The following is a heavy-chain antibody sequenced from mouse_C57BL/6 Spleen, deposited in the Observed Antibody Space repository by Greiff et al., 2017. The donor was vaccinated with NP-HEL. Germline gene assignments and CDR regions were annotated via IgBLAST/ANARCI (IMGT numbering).Heavy chain of an antibody. CDR1: GFTFSSYG. CDR3: ARQRDYGNYNAMDY. V-gene: IGHV5-6*01. Sequence: EVKLLESGGDLVKPGGSLKLSCAASGFTFSSYGMSWVRQTPDKRLEWVATISSGGSYTYYPDSVKGRFTISRDNAKNTLYLQMSSLKSEDTAMYYCARQRDYGNYNAMDYWGQGTSVTVSS. CDR2: ISSGGSYT. J-gene: IGHJ4*01. D-gene: IGHD2-1*01.